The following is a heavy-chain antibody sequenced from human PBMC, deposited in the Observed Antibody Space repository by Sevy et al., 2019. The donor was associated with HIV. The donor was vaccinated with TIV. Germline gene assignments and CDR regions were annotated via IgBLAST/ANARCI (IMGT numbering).Heavy chain of an antibody. J-gene: IGHJ4*02. Sequence: GGSLRLSCSASGFSFSTYGMHWVRQAPGKGLEWAAAISYDGTKKYYEDSVKGRFTISRNNSKNTLYLEINGLRPEDTAIYYCAKDWGGASEWYLYFEHWGQGALVTVSS. CDR2: ISYDGTKK. D-gene: IGHD3-16*01. CDR1: GFSFSTYG. CDR3: AKDWGGASEWYLYFEH. V-gene: IGHV3-30*18.